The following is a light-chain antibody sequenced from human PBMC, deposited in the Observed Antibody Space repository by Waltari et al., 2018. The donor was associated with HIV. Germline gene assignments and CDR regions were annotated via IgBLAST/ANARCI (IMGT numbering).Light chain of an antibody. CDR3: AAWAGSLGAVV. Sequence: QSVLTQPPSASGTPGQRVTISCSGSSSNIGSYYVYWYQQLPGTAPECLIYRNTQRPSGVPDRFSGSKSGNSASLAISGLRAEDEADYYCAAWAGSLGAVVFGGGTKLTVL. CDR1: SSNIGSYY. V-gene: IGLV1-47*01. CDR2: RNT. J-gene: IGLJ2*01.